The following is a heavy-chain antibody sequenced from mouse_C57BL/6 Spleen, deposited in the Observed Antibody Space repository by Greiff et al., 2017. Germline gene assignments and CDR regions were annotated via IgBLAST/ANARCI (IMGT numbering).Heavy chain of an antibody. CDR1: GYTFTGYW. J-gene: IGHJ3*01. CDR3: ARREKIYYDYDRRFAY. V-gene: IGHV1-9*01. D-gene: IGHD2-4*01. Sequence: VQLQQSGAELMKPGASVKLSCKATGYTFTGYWIEWVKQRPGHGLEWIGEILPGSGSTNYNEKFKGKATFTADTSSNTAYMQLSSLTTEDSAIYYCARREKIYYDYDRRFAYWGQGTLVTVSA. CDR2: ILPGSGST.